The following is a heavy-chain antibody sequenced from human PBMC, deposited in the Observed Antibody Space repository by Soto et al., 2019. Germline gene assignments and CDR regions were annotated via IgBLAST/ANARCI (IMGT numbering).Heavy chain of an antibody. CDR2: IDLTDSYT. J-gene: IGHJ4*02. CDR3: ARHGGAHYLSSGYHDALDY. V-gene: IGHV5-10-1*01. CDR1: GYSFPNNW. D-gene: IGHD3-22*01. Sequence: PGESLKTSCKSFGYSFPNNWINLVRQMPGKGLEGMGRIDLTDSYTSYSRPFQGHISFSAYRSINTTYLHWSSLRASDTAMYYCARHGGAHYLSSGYHDALDYWGQGTPVTVSS.